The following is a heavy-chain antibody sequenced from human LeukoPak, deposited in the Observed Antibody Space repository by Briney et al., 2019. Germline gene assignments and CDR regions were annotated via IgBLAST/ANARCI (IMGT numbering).Heavy chain of an antibody. Sequence: GGSLRLSCAASGFTFSSYWMSWVRQAPGKGLEWVANIKQDGSEKYYVDSVKGRFTISRDNAKNSLYLQMNSLRAEDTAVYYCARDRSSGYYGALSYWGQGTLVTVSS. D-gene: IGHD3-22*01. CDR1: GFTFSSYW. CDR2: IKQDGSEK. CDR3: ARDRSSGYYGALSY. J-gene: IGHJ4*02. V-gene: IGHV3-7*01.